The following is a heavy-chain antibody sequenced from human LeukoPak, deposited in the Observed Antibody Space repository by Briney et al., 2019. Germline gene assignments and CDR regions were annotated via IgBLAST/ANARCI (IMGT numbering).Heavy chain of an antibody. J-gene: IGHJ4*02. CDR1: GGTFTSYA. Sequence: SVKVSCKASGGTFTSYAISWVRQAPGQGREGMGKIIPIFGTANYVQKFQGRDTITTAESTSTAYMELSSLRSEDTAVYYCARDLLTGTAGYWGQGTLVTVSS. D-gene: IGHD1-20*01. CDR3: ARDLLTGTAGY. CDR2: IIPIFGTA. V-gene: IGHV1-69*05.